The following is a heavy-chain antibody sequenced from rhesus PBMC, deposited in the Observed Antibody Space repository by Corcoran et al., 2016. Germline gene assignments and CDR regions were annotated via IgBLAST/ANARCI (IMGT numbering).Heavy chain of an antibody. CDR3: ARETYYYDSGYHLDY. CDR2: IYGVSGIT. Sequence: QVQLQESGPGLVKPSETLSLTCAVSGASLRGPYYFTWCRQPPGKGLEWIGYIYGVSGITSYNPSLKSRVTISKDTSKNHFSLKLSSVTAADTAVYYCARETYYYDSGYHLDYWGQGVLVTVSS. CDR1: GASLRGPYY. V-gene: IGHV4S7*01. D-gene: IGHD3-28*01. J-gene: IGHJ4*01.